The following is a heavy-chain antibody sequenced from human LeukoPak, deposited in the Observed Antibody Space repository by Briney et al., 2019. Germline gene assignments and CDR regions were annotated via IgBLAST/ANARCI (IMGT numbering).Heavy chain of an antibody. Sequence: PGGSLRLSCAASGFSFFSYGMHWVRQAPGKGLEWVGVISDDGRNKKYADSVKGRFTISRDNSKDTLYLQMNSLRDEDTAVYYCAKRPSDYGDYVTYFDYWGQGTLVTVSS. CDR3: AKRPSDYGDYVTYFDY. CDR1: GFSFFSYG. V-gene: IGHV3-30*18. CDR2: ISDDGRNK. D-gene: IGHD4-17*01. J-gene: IGHJ4*02.